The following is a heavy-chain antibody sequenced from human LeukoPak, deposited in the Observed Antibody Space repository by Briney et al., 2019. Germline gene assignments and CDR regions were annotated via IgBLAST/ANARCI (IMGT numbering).Heavy chain of an antibody. CDR2: IWYDGSNK. J-gene: IGHJ6*03. D-gene: IGHD2-8*01. Sequence: PGGSLRLSCAASGFVFNSYAMFWVRQAPGKGLEWVALIWYDGSNKYYADSVKGRFTISRDNSKNTLYLQMNSLRAEDTAVYYCARARGWVLNYYYYYMDVWGKGTTVTVSS. CDR1: GFVFNSYA. CDR3: ARARGWVLNYYYYYMDV. V-gene: IGHV3-33*01.